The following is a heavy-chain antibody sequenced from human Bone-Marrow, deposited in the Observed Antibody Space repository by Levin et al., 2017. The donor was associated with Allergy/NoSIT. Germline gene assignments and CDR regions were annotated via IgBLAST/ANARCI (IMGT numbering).Heavy chain of an antibody. CDR1: GFTFTTYW. CDR2: IKQDGSEK. CDR3: ARDQTWAYYYDTSGYFPSDGFDL. V-gene: IGHV3-7*01. Sequence: PGGSLRLSCAASGFTFTTYWMTWVRQAPGKGLEWVANIKQDGSEKYYVDSVKGRFTISRDNAKNSLYLQMNSLRAEDTAVYYCARDQTWAYYYDTSGYFPSDGFDLWGQGTMVTVSS. D-gene: IGHD3-22*01. J-gene: IGHJ3*01.